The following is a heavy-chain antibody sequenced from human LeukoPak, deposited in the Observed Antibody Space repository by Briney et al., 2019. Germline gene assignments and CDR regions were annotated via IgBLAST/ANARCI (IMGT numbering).Heavy chain of an antibody. CDR2: IYYSGST. J-gene: IGHJ3*02. Sequence: SETLSLICSVSGGSISSSSFYWGWIRQPPGKGLEWIANIYYSGSTYYNPSLKSRVTISVDTSKNQFSLRLSSVTAADTAVYYCARIMIGYDSSDILINDAFDIWGQGTMVTVSS. CDR3: ARIMIGYDSSDILINDAFDI. D-gene: IGHD3-22*01. CDR1: GGSISSSSFY. V-gene: IGHV4-39*01.